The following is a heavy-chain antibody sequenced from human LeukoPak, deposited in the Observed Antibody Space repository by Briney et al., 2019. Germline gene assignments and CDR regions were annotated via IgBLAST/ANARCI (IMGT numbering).Heavy chain of an antibody. CDR3: ARDSRAAWLDP. CDR2: MNTNNGNT. J-gene: IGHJ5*02. Sequence: ASVKVSCKASGYTFTNYDITRMRQAPGQGLEWMGGMNTNNGNTNYAQRLQGRITMTTDTSTNTAYMELRSLKSDDTAVYYCARDSRAAWLDPWGQGTLVTVSS. CDR1: GYTFTNYD. D-gene: IGHD2-15*01. V-gene: IGHV1-18*04.